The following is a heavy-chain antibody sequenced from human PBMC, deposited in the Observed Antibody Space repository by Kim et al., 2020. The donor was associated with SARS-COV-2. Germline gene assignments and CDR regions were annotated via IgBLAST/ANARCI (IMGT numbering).Heavy chain of an antibody. Sequence: SETLSLTCAVSGGSINSDSHYWGWVRQPPGKGMEWIGSIHYSGTTSYNPSLQSRVTIFIDTSKNQFSLKVRSVTAADAAVYYCAGLAVVEWPTNDFWGQGTLVTVSS. V-gene: IGHV4-39*01. CDR3: AGLAVVEWPTNDF. CDR2: IHYSGTT. J-gene: IGHJ4*02. D-gene: IGHD3-3*01. CDR1: GGSINSDSHY.